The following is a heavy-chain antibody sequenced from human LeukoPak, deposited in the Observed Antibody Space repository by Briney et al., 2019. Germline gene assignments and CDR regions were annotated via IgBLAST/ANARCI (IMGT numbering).Heavy chain of an antibody. Sequence: SETLSLTCSVSGGSINTYYWSCIRKPAGKGLEWIGRIHSSGSTHYNPFLKSRVTMSLDTSKNQFSLKLTSVTAADTAVYYCARDNDFFDYWGQGTLVTVSS. V-gene: IGHV4-4*07. CDR3: ARDNDFFDY. J-gene: IGHJ4*02. CDR2: IHSSGST. CDR1: GGSINTYY.